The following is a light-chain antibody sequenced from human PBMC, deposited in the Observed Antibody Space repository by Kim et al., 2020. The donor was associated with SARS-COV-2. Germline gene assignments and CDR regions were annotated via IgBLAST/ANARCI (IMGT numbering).Light chain of an antibody. Sequence: PGQSITSSCSGTSSDVGSYEHGSWYQQETGKAPKLMIYGVSKRRSGVCNRFSGSKSGNTAAMTISGLQAEDEADCYCCSYGGSTWVFGGGTQLTVL. V-gene: IGLV2-23*02. CDR3: CSYGGSTWV. CDR1: SSDVGSYEH. CDR2: GVS. J-gene: IGLJ3*02.